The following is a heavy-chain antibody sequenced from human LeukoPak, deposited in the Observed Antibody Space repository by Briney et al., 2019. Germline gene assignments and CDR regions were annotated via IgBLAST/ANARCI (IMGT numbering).Heavy chain of an antibody. CDR1: GFSFSGYS. CDR2: ISSSGTTI. D-gene: IGHD6-13*01. J-gene: IGHJ4*02. Sequence: SGGPLRLSCAASGFSFSGYSMTWVRQAPGKGLEWVSYISSSGTTIYYAGSVKGRFTISRDNGKNSLYLQMNSLRDEDTAVYYCSRESRYSSDYWGQGTLVTVSS. CDR3: SRESRYSSDY. V-gene: IGHV3-48*02.